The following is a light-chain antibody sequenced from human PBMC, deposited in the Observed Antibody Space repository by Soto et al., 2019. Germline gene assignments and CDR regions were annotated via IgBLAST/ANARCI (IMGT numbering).Light chain of an antibody. Sequence: RMAQSPSSLSSSFGDRVIITWRARQSISNYLNWYQQKPGKAPKLLIYAASRLQSGVPSRFSGGGSGTDFTLTISSLQPEDFATYYCQQTYSAPHTFGQGTKVDIK. V-gene: IGKV1-39*01. CDR1: QSISNY. J-gene: IGKJ1*01. CDR2: AAS. CDR3: QQTYSAPHT.